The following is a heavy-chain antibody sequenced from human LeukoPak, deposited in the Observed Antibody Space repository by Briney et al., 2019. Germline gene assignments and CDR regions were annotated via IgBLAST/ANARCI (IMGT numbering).Heavy chain of an antibody. V-gene: IGHV4-34*01. J-gene: IGHJ5*02. D-gene: IGHD6-13*01. CDR3: ARRRGSSWYFTSWFDP. CDR2: INPSGST. CDR1: GGSFSGYY. Sequence: SETLSLTCGVYGGSFSGYYWSWIRQPPGKGLEWIGEINPSGSTNYNPSLKSRVTISVDTSKNQFSLKLSSVTAADTAVYYCARRRGSSWYFTSWFDPWGQGTLVTVSS.